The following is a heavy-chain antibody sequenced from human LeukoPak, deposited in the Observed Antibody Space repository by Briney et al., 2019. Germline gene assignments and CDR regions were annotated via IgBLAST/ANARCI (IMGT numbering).Heavy chain of an antibody. CDR3: ARGLYYYDSSGYYAPIDY. CDR1: GGSISSSSYY. Sequence: SETLSLTFTVSGGSISSSSYYWGWIRQPPGKGLEWIGSIYYSGSAYYNPSLKSRVTISVDTSKNQFSLKLSSVTAADTAVYYCARGLYYYDSSGYYAPIDYWGQGTLVTVSS. J-gene: IGHJ4*02. D-gene: IGHD3-22*01. V-gene: IGHV4-39*07. CDR2: IYYSGSA.